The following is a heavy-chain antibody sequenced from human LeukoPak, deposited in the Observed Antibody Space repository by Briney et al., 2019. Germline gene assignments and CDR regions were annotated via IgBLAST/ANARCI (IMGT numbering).Heavy chain of an antibody. CDR2: INHSGST. Sequence: SSETLSLTCAVYGGSFSGYYWSWIRQPPGKGLEWIGEINHSGSTNYNPSLKSRVTISVDTSKNQFSLKLSSVTAADTAVYYCARDSTVAKYYFDYWGQGTLVTVSS. CDR3: ARDSTVAKYYFDY. V-gene: IGHV4-34*01. D-gene: IGHD2-2*01. CDR1: GGSFSGYY. J-gene: IGHJ4*02.